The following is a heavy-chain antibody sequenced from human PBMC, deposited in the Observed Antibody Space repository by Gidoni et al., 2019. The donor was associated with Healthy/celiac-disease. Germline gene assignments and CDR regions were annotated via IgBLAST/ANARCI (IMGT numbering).Heavy chain of an antibody. V-gene: IGHV4-34*01. D-gene: IGHD3-22*01. J-gene: IGHJ3*02. CDR1: GGSFSGYY. Sequence: QVQLQQWGAGLLKPSETLSLTCAVYGGSFSGYYWSWIRQPPGKGLEWIWEINHSGSTNYNPSLKSRVTISVDTSKNQFSLKLSSVTAADTAVYYCARGPQYYYDSSGYLRAFDIWGQGTMVTVSS. CDR2: INHSGST. CDR3: ARGPQYYYDSSGYLRAFDI.